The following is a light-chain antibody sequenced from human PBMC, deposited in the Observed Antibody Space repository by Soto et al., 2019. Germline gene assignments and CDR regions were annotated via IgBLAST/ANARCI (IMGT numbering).Light chain of an antibody. V-gene: IGKV3-20*01. Sequence: EIVLTQSPGTLSLSPGERATLSCRASQSVSSSYLAWYQQKPGQAPRLLIYGASSRATGIPDRFSGSGSGTDFTLTIRRLEREVFAVYYCQQYGRSPPYTFGQGTKLEIK. CDR1: QSVSSSY. CDR3: QQYGRSPPYT. J-gene: IGKJ2*01. CDR2: GAS.